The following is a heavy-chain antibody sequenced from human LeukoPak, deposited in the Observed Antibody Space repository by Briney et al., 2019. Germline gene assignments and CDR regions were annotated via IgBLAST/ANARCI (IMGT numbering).Heavy chain of an antibody. J-gene: IGHJ4*02. CDR3: ASAPTFDYYDSSGYYYLDY. CDR2: ISSSSSYI. D-gene: IGHD3-22*01. CDR1: GFTFSSYS. Sequence: PGGSLRLSCAASGFTFSSYSMNWVRQAPGKGLEWVSSISSSSSYIYYADSVKGRFTISRDNAKNSLYLQMSSLRAEDTAVYYCASAPTFDYYDSSGYYYLDYWGQGTLVTVSS. V-gene: IGHV3-21*01.